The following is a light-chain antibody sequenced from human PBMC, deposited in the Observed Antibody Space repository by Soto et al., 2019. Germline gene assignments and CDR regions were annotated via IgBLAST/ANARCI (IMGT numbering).Light chain of an antibody. CDR1: QSVTSN. J-gene: IGKJ4*01. CDR2: DTS. Sequence: EIVMTQSPATLAVSPGARATLSCRASQSVTSNVAWYQQIPGQAPRLLIYDTSTRATGVPARFSGSRSGPEFTLTINSLQSEDFAIYYCQPYNNWPLTFGGGTKVDIK. V-gene: IGKV3-15*01. CDR3: QPYNNWPLT.